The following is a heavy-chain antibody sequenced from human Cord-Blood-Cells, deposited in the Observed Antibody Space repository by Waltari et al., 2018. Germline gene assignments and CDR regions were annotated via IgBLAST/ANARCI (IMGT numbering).Heavy chain of an antibody. D-gene: IGHD6-13*01. V-gene: IGHV3-33*01. CDR3: ARAYVAAAGTYDY. J-gene: IGHJ4*02. CDR2: IWYDGSNK. CDR1: GFTFSSYG. Sequence: QVQLVESGGGVVQPGRSLSLSCAASGFTFSSYGMHWVRQAPGKGLEWVAVIWYDGSNKYYADSVKGRFTISRDNSKNTLYLQMNSLRAEDTAVYYCARAYVAAAGTYDYWGQGTLVTVSS.